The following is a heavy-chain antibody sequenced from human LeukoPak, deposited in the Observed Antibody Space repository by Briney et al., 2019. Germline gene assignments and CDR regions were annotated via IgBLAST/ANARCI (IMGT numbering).Heavy chain of an antibody. D-gene: IGHD4-11*01. CDR1: GFTFSSYG. J-gene: IGHJ4*02. Sequence: GGSLRLSCEASGFTFSSYGMHWVRQAPGKGLEWVALISHDGSNKYYADSVRGRFTISRDNSKNTLYLQMNSLRPEDTAVYYCAKDSNGPKTHWGQGTLVTVSS. CDR3: AKDSNGPKTH. CDR2: ISHDGSNK. V-gene: IGHV3-30*18.